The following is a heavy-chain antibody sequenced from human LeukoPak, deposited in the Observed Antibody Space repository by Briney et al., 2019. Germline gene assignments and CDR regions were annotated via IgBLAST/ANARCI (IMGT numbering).Heavy chain of an antibody. CDR1: GYTFTGYY. Sequence: ASVKVSCKASGYTFTGYYMHWVRQAPGQGLEWXGWINPNSGGTNYAQKFQGWVTMSRDTSISTAYMELSRLRSDDTAVYYCARGLYVAGEEFNYWGQGTLVTVSS. CDR2: INPNSGGT. V-gene: IGHV1-2*04. CDR3: ARGLYVAGEEFNY. D-gene: IGHD6-19*01. J-gene: IGHJ4*02.